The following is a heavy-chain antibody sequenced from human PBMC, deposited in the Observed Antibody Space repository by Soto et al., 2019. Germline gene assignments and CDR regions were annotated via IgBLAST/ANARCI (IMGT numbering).Heavy chain of an antibody. CDR3: ARRTAADFYYYYGMDV. CDR2: IDPSDSYT. Sequence: PGESLKISCKGSGYSFTSYWISWVRQMPGKGLEWMGRIDPSDSYTNYSPSFQGHVTISADKSISTAYLQWSSLKASDTAMYYCARRTAADFYYYYGMDVCGQGTTVTVS. CDR1: GYSFTSYW. J-gene: IGHJ6*02. D-gene: IGHD6-13*01. V-gene: IGHV5-10-1*01.